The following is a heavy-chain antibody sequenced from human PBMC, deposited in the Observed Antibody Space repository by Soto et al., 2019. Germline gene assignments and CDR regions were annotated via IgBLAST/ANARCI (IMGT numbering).Heavy chain of an antibody. V-gene: IGHV3-66*01. Sequence: EVQLVDSGGGLVQPGGSLRLSCAASGFTVSSFYMTWVRQAPGKGLHLVAVISSGGSTYYADSVKGRFTISRDNSKNTLYLAMNSMRAEDTAVYYCARDTFGGAYDFLHGGQGTLVTVSS. D-gene: IGHD3-3*01. J-gene: IGHJ4*02. CDR1: GFTVSSFY. CDR2: ISSGGST. CDR3: ARDTFGGAYDFLH.